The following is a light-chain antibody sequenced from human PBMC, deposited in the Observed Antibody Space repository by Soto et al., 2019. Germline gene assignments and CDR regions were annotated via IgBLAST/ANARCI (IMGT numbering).Light chain of an antibody. J-gene: IGKJ4*01. CDR2: DAS. CDR1: QSVSNTY. Sequence: EIVLTPSPGTLSLSPGERATLSCRASQSVSNTYLAWYQQKPGQAPRLLISDASSRATGIPDRFSGSGSGTDFTLTITRLEPEDSAVYYCQQYASSLLTFGGGTKVDIK. CDR3: QQYASSLLT. V-gene: IGKV3-20*01.